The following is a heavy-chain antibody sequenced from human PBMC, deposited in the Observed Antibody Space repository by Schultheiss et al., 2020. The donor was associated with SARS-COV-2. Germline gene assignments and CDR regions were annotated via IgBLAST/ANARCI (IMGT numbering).Heavy chain of an antibody. J-gene: IGHJ4*02. D-gene: IGHD5-18*01. CDR2: ISAYNGNT. CDR3: ARSKRAYSYAYLDY. Sequence: ASVKVSCKASGYTFTSYGISWVRQAPGQGLEWMGWISAYNGNTDYAQNFQGRVTMTTDTSTSTAYMDLRSLRSDDTAVYYCARSKRAYSYAYLDYWGQGTLVTVSS. CDR1: GYTFTSYG. V-gene: IGHV1-18*01.